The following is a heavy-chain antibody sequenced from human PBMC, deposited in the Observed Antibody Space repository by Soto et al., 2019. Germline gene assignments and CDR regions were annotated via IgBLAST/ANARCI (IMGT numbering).Heavy chain of an antibody. D-gene: IGHD3-3*01. CDR2: ISYDGSNQ. CDR3: ARGERGYYDYSLGY. V-gene: IGHV3-30*03. Sequence: GGSLRLSCAASGFSFRTYGMHWVRQAPGKGLEWVAVISYDGSNQQYTDSVKGRFTISRDNTKNTLHLQMNSLRAEDTAVYYCARGERGYYDYSLGYWRQRTQVAASS. J-gene: IGHJ4*02. CDR1: GFSFRTYG.